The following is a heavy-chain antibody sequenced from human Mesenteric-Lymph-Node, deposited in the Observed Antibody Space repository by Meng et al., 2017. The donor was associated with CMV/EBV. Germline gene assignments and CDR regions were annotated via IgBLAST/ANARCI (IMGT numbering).Heavy chain of an antibody. Sequence: GESLKISCAASGFTFSSYGMHWVRQAPGKGLEWVAVIWYDGSNKYYADSVKGRFTISRDNSKSTLYLQMNSLRAEDTAVYYCARVGGYSYDYYYGMDVWGQGTTVTVSS. D-gene: IGHD5-18*01. CDR3: ARVGGYSYDYYYGMDV. J-gene: IGHJ6*02. CDR2: IWYDGSNK. CDR1: GFTFSSYG. V-gene: IGHV3-33*01.